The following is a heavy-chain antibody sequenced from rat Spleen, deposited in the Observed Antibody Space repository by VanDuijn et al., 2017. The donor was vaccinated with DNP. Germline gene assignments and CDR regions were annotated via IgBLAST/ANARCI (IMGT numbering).Heavy chain of an antibody. V-gene: IGHV3-1*01. Sequence: EVQLQESGPGLVKPSLSLSLTCSVTGYSITSNYWAWIRKFPGNKMEWMGYISYSGSTGFNPSLKSRISITRDTSKNQFFLQLNSVTTEDTATYCCARGESNSGYWYFDFWGPGTMVTVSS. D-gene: IGHD4-3*01. CDR1: GYSITSNY. CDR3: ARGESNSGYWYFDF. CDR2: ISYSGST. J-gene: IGHJ1*01.